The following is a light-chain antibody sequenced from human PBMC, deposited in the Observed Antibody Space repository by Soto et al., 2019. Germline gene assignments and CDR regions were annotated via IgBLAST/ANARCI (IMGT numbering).Light chain of an antibody. V-gene: IGKV1-39*01. CDR3: QQTSSASLS. J-gene: IGKJ3*01. Sequence: DIQMTQSPYSLSAAVGDRVTIACRASQNINTYLNWYQQKPGKAPKLLIFDAASLQNGVPSRFSGGGSRTDFTLTSTSLQPENFATYYCQQTSSASLSFGPVTKVDIK. CDR1: QNINTY. CDR2: DAA.